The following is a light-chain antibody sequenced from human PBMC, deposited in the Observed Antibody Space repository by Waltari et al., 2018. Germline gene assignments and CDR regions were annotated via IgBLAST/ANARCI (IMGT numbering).Light chain of an antibody. Sequence: QSVLTRPPSVSATPGQKVTISCSGSTSHICNEFVSCYQQLPGTVPKLLVYDTYKRPSGIPDRFSGSKSGTSATLDITGLQTGDEAHYYCGAWDTSLTAYVFGTGTEVTVL. CDR3: GAWDTSLTAYV. V-gene: IGLV1-51*01. J-gene: IGLJ1*01. CDR1: TSHICNEF. CDR2: DTY.